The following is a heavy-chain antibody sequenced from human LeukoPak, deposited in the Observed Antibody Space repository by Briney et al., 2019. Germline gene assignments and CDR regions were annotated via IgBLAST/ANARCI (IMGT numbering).Heavy chain of an antibody. CDR3: ATIVVVPAAMYY. J-gene: IGHJ4*02. CDR1: GGTFSSYA. CDR2: INPNSGGT. Sequence: ASVKVSCKASGGTFSSYAISWVRQAPGQGLEWMGRINPNSGGTNYAQKFQGRVTMTRDTSISTAYMELSRLRSDDTAVYYCATIVVVPAAMYYWGQGTLVTVSS. D-gene: IGHD2-2*01. V-gene: IGHV1-2*06.